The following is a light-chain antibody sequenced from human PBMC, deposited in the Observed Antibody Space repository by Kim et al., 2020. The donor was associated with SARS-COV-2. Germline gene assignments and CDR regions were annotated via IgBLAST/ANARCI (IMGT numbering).Light chain of an antibody. J-gene: IGLJ2*01. CDR1: KLGDKY. Sequence: SYELTQPPSVPVSPGQTASITCSGDKLGDKYACWYQQKPGQSPVLVIYQNTKRPSGIPERFSGSNSGNTATLTISGIQAMDEADYYCQAWDSSTGVVFGGGTQLTVL. CDR3: QAWDSSTGVV. V-gene: IGLV3-1*01. CDR2: QNT.